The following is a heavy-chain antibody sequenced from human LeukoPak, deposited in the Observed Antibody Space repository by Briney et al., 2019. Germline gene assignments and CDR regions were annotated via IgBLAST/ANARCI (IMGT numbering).Heavy chain of an antibody. CDR1: GFTFSSYS. CDR3: ARDLLLRYFDWLEWGGYYYYGMDV. J-gene: IGHJ6*02. D-gene: IGHD3-9*01. V-gene: IGHV3-48*01. Sequence: PGGSLRLSCAASGFTFSSYSMNWVRQAPGKGLEWVSYISSSSSTIYYADSVKGRFTISRDNAKNSLYPQMNSLRAEDTAVYYCARDLLLRYFDWLEWGGYYYYGMDVWGQGTTVTVSS. CDR2: ISSSSSTI.